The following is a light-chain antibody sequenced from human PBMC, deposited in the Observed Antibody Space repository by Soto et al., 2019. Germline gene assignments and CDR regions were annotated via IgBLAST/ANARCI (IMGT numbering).Light chain of an antibody. CDR2: EVT. CDR1: SSDVGGYNY. J-gene: IGLJ3*02. CDR3: SSYAGSKTLV. Sequence: QSALTQPPSASGSPGQSVTISCTGTSSDVGGYNYVSWYQQHPGKAPKLMIYEVTKRPSGVPDRFSGSKSGNTASLTVSGLQADDESDYYCSSYAGSKTLVFGGGTKVTVL. V-gene: IGLV2-8*01.